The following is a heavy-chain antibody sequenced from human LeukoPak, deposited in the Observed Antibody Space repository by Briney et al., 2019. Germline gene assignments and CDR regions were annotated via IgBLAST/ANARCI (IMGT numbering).Heavy chain of an antibody. D-gene: IGHD1-1*01. CDR1: GGSFSGYY. CDR3: ARHHWTTWFDP. Sequence: MASETLSLTCAVYGGSFSGYYWSWIRQPPGKGLEWIGEINHSGSTNYNPSLKGRVTISVDTSKNQFSLKLSSVTAADTAVYYCARHHWTTWFDPWGQGTLVTVSS. J-gene: IGHJ5*02. CDR2: INHSGST. V-gene: IGHV4-34*01.